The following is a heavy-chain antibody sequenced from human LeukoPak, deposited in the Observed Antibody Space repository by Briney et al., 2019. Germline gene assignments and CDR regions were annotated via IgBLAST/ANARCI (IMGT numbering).Heavy chain of an antibody. J-gene: IGHJ2*01. D-gene: IGHD2-2*01. CDR3: ARAGRDIVVVPASDL. CDR1: GGSISSYY. V-gene: IGHV4-59*01. Sequence: SETLSLTCTVSGGSISSYYWSWIRQPPGKGLEWIRYIYYSGSTNYNPSLKSRVTISVDTSKDQFSLKLSSVTAADTAVYYCARAGRDIVVVPASDLWGRGTLVTVSS. CDR2: IYYSGST.